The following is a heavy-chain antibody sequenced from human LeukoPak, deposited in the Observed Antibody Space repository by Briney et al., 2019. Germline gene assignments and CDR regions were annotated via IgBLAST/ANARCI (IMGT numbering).Heavy chain of an antibody. CDR1: GFTFSSSA. CDR2: ISGSGGRT. V-gene: IGHV3-23*01. D-gene: IGHD3-10*01. J-gene: IGHJ4*02. CDR3: ARTYYGSGNDN. Sequence: GGSLRLSCAASGFTFSSSAMSWVRQAPGKGLEWVSNISGSGGRTHYADSVKGRFTISRDNSKNSLYLQMNSLRAEDTAVYYCARTYYGSGNDNWGQGTLVTVSS.